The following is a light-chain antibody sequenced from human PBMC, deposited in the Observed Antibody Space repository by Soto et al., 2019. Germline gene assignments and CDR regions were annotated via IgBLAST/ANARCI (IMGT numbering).Light chain of an antibody. Sequence: DIVMTQSPDYLAGSLGERATINCKYSQSVLYSSNNRDSLNWYQQKPGLPPKLLIYWACSRASGVADRFSGGGAGTDFTLTNSNLQAEDEAVYYCQQYYSTMYTFGQGTKLEIK. CDR3: QQYYSTMYT. J-gene: IGKJ2*01. CDR2: WAC. V-gene: IGKV4-1*01. CDR1: QSVLYSSNNRDS.